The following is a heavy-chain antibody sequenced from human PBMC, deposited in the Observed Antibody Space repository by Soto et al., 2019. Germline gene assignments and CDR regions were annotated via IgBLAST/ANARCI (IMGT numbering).Heavy chain of an antibody. V-gene: IGHV3-21*01. CDR1: GFTFSSYS. Sequence: EVQLVESGGGLVKPGGSLRLSCAASGFTFSSYSMNWVRQAPGKGLEWVSSISSSSSYIYYADSVKGRFTISRDNDKNSLYLQMNSLRAEDTAVYYCARSSYYGSGKSNAFDIWGQGTMVTVSS. J-gene: IGHJ3*02. D-gene: IGHD3-10*01. CDR3: ARSSYYGSGKSNAFDI. CDR2: ISSSSSYI.